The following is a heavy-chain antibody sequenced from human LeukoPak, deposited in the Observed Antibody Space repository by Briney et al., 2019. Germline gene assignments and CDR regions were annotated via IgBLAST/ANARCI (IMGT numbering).Heavy chain of an antibody. Sequence: GRSLRLSCAASGFTFSSYGMHWVRQAPGKGLEWVAVISYDGSNKYYADSVKGRFTISRDNYKNTLYLQMNSLRAEDTSVYYCAKDSPESSSWYPSYYYYYGMDVWGQGTTVTVSS. CDR2: ISYDGSNK. D-gene: IGHD6-13*01. J-gene: IGHJ6*02. CDR1: GFTFSSYG. V-gene: IGHV3-30*18. CDR3: AKDSPESSSWYPSYYYYYGMDV.